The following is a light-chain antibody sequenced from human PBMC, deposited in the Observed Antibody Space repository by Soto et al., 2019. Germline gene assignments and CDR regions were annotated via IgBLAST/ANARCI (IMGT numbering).Light chain of an antibody. V-gene: IGLV1-51*01. J-gene: IGLJ3*02. CDR2: DNN. Sequence: QSVLTQPPPVSAAPGQKVTISCSGSSYNIGSNYVSWYQQLPGTAPKLLIYDNNERPSGIPDRFSGSKSGTSASLGITGLQTGDEADYYCGAWDSSLSAGVFGGGTKGTVL. CDR1: SYNIGSNY. CDR3: GAWDSSLSAGV.